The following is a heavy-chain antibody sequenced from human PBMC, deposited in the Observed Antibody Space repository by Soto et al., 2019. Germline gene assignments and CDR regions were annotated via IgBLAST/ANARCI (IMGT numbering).Heavy chain of an antibody. V-gene: IGHV1-69*13. D-gene: IGHD3-22*01. Sequence: SVKVSCKASGGTFGSYAISWVRQAPGQGLEWMGGIIPIFGTANYAQKFQGRVTITADESTSTAYMELSSLRSEDTAVNYCARVSYYYDSSGYAPNWFDPWGQGTLVTVSS. CDR2: IIPIFGTA. CDR3: ARVSYYYDSSGYAPNWFDP. J-gene: IGHJ5*02. CDR1: GGTFGSYA.